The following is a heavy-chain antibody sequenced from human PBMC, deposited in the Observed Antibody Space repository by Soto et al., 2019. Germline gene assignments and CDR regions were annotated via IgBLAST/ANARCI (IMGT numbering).Heavy chain of an antibody. CDR3: ARRSTVSYHAIDV. D-gene: IGHD4-4*01. J-gene: IGHJ6*02. CDR1: GFTFSSYE. CDR2: ISYDGGNK. Sequence: PGGSLRLSCAASGFTFSSYEMHWVRQAPGKGLEWVAIISYDGGNKYYADSVKGRFTMSRDNSRNTLDLQMDSLRVGDTAVYYCARRSTVSYHAIDVWGQGTTVTVSS. V-gene: IGHV3-30*19.